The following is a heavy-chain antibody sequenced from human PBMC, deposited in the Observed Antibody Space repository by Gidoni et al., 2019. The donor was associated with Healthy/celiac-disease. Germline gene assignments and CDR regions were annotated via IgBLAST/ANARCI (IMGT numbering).Heavy chain of an antibody. Sequence: EVQLLESGGGLVQPGGSLRHACAASGFTFSSYAMSRVRQTQGKGLKWVSAISGSGGSTYYSDSVKGRFTISRDNSKNTLYLQMNSLRAEDTAVYYCAKQTDSSDGDYPDYYYGMDVWGQGTTVTVSS. V-gene: IGHV3-23*01. CDR2: ISGSGGST. D-gene: IGHD4-17*01. CDR3: AKQTDSSDGDYPDYYYGMDV. CDR1: GFTFSSYA. J-gene: IGHJ6*02.